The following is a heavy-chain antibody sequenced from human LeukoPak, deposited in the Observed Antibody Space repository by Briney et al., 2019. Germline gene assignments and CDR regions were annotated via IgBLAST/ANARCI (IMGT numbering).Heavy chain of an antibody. CDR3: ATYYYDSSGYYYFDY. CDR1: GFTFSDYY. Sequence: GGSLRLSCAASGFTFSDYYMSWIRQAPGKGLEWVSYMSSSGNTIYYADSVKGRFTISRDNAKSSLYLQMNSLRAEDTAVYYCATYYYDSSGYYYFDYWGQGTLVTVSS. J-gene: IGHJ4*02. D-gene: IGHD3-22*01. CDR2: MSSSGNTI. V-gene: IGHV3-11*04.